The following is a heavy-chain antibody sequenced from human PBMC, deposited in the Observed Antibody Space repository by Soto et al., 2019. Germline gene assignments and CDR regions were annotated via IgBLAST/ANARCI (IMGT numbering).Heavy chain of an antibody. V-gene: IGHV4-61*01. Sequence: PSETLSLTCTVSGGSVSSGSCYWSWIRQPPGKGLEWIGYIYYSGSTNYNPSLKSRVTISVDTSKNQFSLKLSSVTAADTAVYYCARDRDYGGNSGGYNWFDPWGQGTLVTVSS. D-gene: IGHD4-17*01. CDR2: IYYSGST. CDR3: ARDRDYGGNSGGYNWFDP. J-gene: IGHJ5*02. CDR1: GGSVSSGSCY.